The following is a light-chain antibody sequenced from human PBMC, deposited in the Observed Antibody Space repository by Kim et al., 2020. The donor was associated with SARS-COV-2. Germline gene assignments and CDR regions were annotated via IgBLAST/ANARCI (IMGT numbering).Light chain of an antibody. V-gene: IGKV3-11*01. CDR2: DAS. J-gene: IGKJ4*01. CDR3: QQRSNWPLT. CDR1: QNVSSY. Sequence: WTPGERATRSCEARQNVSSYLAWYQQKPRQAPRLRIYDASSRATGIPARFSGSGSGTDFTLTISSLEPEDFAVYYCQQRSNWPLTCGGGTKVDIK.